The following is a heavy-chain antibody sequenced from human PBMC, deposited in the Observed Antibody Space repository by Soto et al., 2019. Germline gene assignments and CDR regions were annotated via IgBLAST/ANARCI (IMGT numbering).Heavy chain of an antibody. CDR3: ARDQRYSGAFDY. D-gene: IGHD6-19*01. V-gene: IGHV3-7*01. CDR1: GFSFSSYW. J-gene: IGHJ4*02. Sequence: EVQLEESGGGLVQPGGSLRLSCAASGFSFSSYWMSWVRQAPGKGPEWVGIVSSDGRDKTYADSVKGRFTISRDNAVNSLFLQMNSLRADDPALYYCARDQRYSGAFDYWGQGALVTVSS. CDR2: VSSDGRDK.